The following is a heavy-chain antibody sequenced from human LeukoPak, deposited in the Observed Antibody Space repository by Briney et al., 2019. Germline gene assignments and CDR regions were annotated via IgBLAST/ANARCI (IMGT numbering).Heavy chain of an antibody. CDR3: ARGGGYYAIDY. J-gene: IGHJ4*02. CDR1: GFTFSAYA. Sequence: PGGSLRLSCAPSGFTFSAYAMSWVRQAPGKGLEWVTSITGYGDRTYYADSVKGRFTISRDNSKNTLYLQMNNLRAEDTAVYYCARGGGYYAIDYWGQGTLVTVSS. CDR2: ITGYGDRT. D-gene: IGHD1-26*01. V-gene: IGHV3-23*01.